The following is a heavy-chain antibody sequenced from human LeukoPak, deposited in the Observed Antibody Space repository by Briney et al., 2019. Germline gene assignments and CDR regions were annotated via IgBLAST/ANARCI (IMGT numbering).Heavy chain of an antibody. CDR1: GYTFTGYY. CDR2: INPNSGGT. CDR3: ASVFGDYVGGEFDY. Sequence: GESLKVSCKASGYTFTGYYMHWVRQAPGQGLEWMGWINPNSGGTNYAQKFQGRVTMTRDTSISAAYMELSRLRSDDTAVYYCASVFGDYVGGEFDYWGQGTLVTVSS. D-gene: IGHD4-23*01. V-gene: IGHV1-2*02. J-gene: IGHJ4*02.